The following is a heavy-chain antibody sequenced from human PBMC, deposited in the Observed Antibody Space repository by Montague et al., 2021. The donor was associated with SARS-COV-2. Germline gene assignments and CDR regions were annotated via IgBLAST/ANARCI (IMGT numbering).Heavy chain of an antibody. D-gene: IGHD3-10*01. CDR3: ASMVRALVYYFDY. J-gene: IGHJ4*02. CDR1: GGSISSSSYY. CDR2: IFYSGST. V-gene: IGHV4-39*01. Sequence: SETLSLTCTVSGGSISSSSYYWGWIRQPPGKGLEWIGSIFYSGSTDYXXXLKSRVTISVDTSKNQFSLKLSSVTAADTAVYYCASMVRALVYYFDYWGQGTLVTVSS.